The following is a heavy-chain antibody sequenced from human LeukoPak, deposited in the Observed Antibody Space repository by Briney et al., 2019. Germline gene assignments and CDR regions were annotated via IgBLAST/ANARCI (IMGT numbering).Heavy chain of an antibody. Sequence: GGSLRLSCAASGFTFSSYAMHWVRQAPGKGPEWVAVISYDGSNKYYADSVKGRFTISRDNSKNTLYLQMNSLRAEDTAVYYCARDVVRYYFDYWGQGTLVTVSS. J-gene: IGHJ4*02. CDR1: GFTFSSYA. V-gene: IGHV3-30-3*01. D-gene: IGHD2-21*01. CDR3: ARDVVRYYFDY. CDR2: ISYDGSNK.